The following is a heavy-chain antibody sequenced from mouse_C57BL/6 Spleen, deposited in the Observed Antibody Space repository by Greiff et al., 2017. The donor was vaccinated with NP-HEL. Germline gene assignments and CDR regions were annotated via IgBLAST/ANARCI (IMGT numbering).Heavy chain of an antibody. V-gene: IGHV1-66*01. CDR1: GYSFTSYY. D-gene: IGHD1-1*01. CDR2: IYPGSGNT. J-gene: IGHJ2*01. CDR3: ARRFITTVVAFDY. Sequence: VQRVESGPELVKPGASVKISCKASGYSFTSYYIHWVKQRPGQGLEWIGWIYPGSGNTKYNEKFKGKATLTADTSSSTAYMQLSSLTSEDSAVYYCARRFITTVVAFDYWGQGTTLTVSS.